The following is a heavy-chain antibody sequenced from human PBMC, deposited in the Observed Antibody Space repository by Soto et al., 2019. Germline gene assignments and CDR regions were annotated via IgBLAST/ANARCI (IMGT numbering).Heavy chain of an antibody. CDR2: IHERGVT. V-gene: IGHV4-59*02. CDR1: GGSVSDYY. CDR3: ARDPAGDYGH. D-gene: IGHD4-17*01. Sequence: PSETLSLTCNVSGGSVSDYYWSWIRQAPGKGLEWIGYIHERGVTNYNPSLKSRVTMSVDTSKNQFYLTLRSVHTADTAIYFCARDPAGDYGHWGRGTLVTVSS. J-gene: IGHJ4*02.